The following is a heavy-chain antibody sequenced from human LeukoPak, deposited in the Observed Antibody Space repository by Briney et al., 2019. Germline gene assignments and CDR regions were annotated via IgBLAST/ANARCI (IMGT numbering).Heavy chain of an antibody. Sequence: SETLSLTCAVYGGSFSGYYWSWIRQPPGKGLEWIGEINHSGSTNYNPSLKSRVTISVDTSKNQFSLKLSSVTAADTAVYYCARHGHMYYYERWGQGTLVTVSS. CDR3: ARHGHMYYYER. V-gene: IGHV4-34*01. J-gene: IGHJ4*02. D-gene: IGHD3-22*01. CDR1: GGSFSGYY. CDR2: INHSGST.